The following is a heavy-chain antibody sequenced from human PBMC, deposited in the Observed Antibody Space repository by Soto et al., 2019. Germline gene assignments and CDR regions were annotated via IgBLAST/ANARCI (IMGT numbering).Heavy chain of an antibody. J-gene: IGHJ6*02. V-gene: IGHV4-4*02. D-gene: IGHD2-15*01. Sequence: SETLSLTCAVSGGSISSSNWWSWVRQPPGKGLEGIGEIYHSGSTNYNPSLKSRVTISVDKSKNQFSLKLSSVTAADTAVYYCARDTELDSKYCSGGSCYYYGMDVWGQGTTVTVSS. CDR1: GGSISSSNW. CDR2: IYHSGST. CDR3: ARDTELDSKYCSGGSCYYYGMDV.